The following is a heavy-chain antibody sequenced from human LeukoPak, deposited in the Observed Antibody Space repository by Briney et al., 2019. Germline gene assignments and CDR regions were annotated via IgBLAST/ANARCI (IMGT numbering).Heavy chain of an antibody. CDR2: ISGSGSTI. J-gene: IGHJ4*02. V-gene: IGHV3-11*01. Sequence: GGSPRLSCAASGLTFSDYYMSWIRQAPGKGLEWVSYISGSGSTIYYADSVKGRFTNSRDNAKNSLYLQMNSLRAEDTAVYYCANIQWELPLDYWGQGTLVTVSS. CDR3: ANIQWELPLDY. D-gene: IGHD1-26*01. CDR1: GLTFSDYY.